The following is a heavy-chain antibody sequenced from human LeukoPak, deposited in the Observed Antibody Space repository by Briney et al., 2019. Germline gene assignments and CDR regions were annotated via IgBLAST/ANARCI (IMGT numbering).Heavy chain of an antibody. CDR2: IKQDGSEK. D-gene: IGHD3-22*01. V-gene: IGHV3-7*04. Sequence: GGSLRLSCAASGFTFSRSWMSWVRQAPGKGLEWVANIKQDGSEKYYVDSVKGRFTISRGNAKNSLYLQMNSLRAEDTAVYYCAKDSSGYYWGQGTLVTVSS. CDR1: GFTFSRSW. J-gene: IGHJ4*02. CDR3: AKDSSGYY.